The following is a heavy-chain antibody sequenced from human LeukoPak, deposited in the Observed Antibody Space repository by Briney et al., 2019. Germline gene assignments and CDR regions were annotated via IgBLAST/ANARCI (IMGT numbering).Heavy chain of an antibody. D-gene: IGHD2-15*01. CDR2: ISAYNGNT. CDR3: ARDMAPIVVVVAAEYYFVY. J-gene: IGHJ4*02. CDR1: GYTFTSYG. V-gene: IGHV1-18*01. Sequence: GASVKVSCKASGYTFTSYGISWVRQAPGQGLEWMGWISAYNGNTNYAQKLQGRVTMTTDTSASTAYMELRSLRSDDTAVYYCARDMAPIVVVVAAEYYFVYWGQGTLVTVSS.